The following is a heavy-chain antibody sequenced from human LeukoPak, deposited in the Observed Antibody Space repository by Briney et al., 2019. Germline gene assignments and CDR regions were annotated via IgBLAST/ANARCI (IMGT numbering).Heavy chain of an antibody. Sequence: ASVKVSCKASGYTFTSYAIHWVRQAPGQGLEWMGWITPSGGTNYPQKFQGRVTMTRDTSISTAYMELSRLRSDDTAVYYCARDLTSIAARTHFDYWGQGTLVTVSS. CDR1: GYTFTSYA. V-gene: IGHV1-2*02. D-gene: IGHD6-6*01. CDR2: ITPSGGT. CDR3: ARDLTSIAARTHFDY. J-gene: IGHJ4*02.